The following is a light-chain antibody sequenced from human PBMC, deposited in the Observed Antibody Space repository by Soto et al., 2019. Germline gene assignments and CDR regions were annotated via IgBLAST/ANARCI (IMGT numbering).Light chain of an antibody. CDR2: DVS. CDR3: SSFAGSSTLV. J-gene: IGLJ2*01. CDR1: SSDVGGYNY. V-gene: IGLV2-11*01. Sequence: QSALTQPRSVSGSPGQSVTISCTGTSSDVGGYNYVSCYQQHPGKAPKVIIYDVSKRPSGVPDRFSGSKSGSTASLTISGLQAEDEADYYCSSFAGSSTLVFGGGTTLTVL.